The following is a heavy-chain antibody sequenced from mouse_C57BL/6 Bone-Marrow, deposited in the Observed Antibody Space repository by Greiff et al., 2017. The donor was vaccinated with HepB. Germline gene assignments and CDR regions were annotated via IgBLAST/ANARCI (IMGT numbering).Heavy chain of an antibody. CDR2: ISYDGSN. D-gene: IGHD1-1*01. CDR3: ARRATTVVEDY. Sequence: EESGPGLVKPSQSLSLTCSVTGYSITSGYYWNWIRQFPGNKLEWMGYISYDGSNNYNPSLKNRISITRDTSKNQFFLKLNSVTTEDTATYYCARRATTVVEDYWGQGTTLTVSS. CDR1: GYSITSGYY. J-gene: IGHJ2*01. V-gene: IGHV3-6*01.